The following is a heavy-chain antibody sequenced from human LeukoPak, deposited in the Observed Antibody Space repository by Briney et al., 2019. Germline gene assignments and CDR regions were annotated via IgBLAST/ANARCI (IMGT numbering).Heavy chain of an antibody. Sequence: ASVTLSCTASGYTFTGYYMHWVREAPGQGLEWMGWINPNSGGTNYAQKFQGRVTMTRDTSISTACMELSRLRSDDTAVYYCARDLGYQLLYYYFDYWGQGTLVTVSS. CDR2: INPNSGGT. V-gene: IGHV1-2*02. J-gene: IGHJ4*02. D-gene: IGHD2-2*02. CDR1: GYTFTGYY. CDR3: ARDLGYQLLYYYFDY.